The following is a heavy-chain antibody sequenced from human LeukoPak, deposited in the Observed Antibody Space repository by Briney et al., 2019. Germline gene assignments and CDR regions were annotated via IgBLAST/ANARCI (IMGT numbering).Heavy chain of an antibody. CDR1: GGSFSSYA. D-gene: IGHD3-22*01. J-gene: IGHJ4*02. CDR2: IVPVLDTA. Sequence: SVKVSCKASGGSFSSYAFSWVRQVPGQGLEWMGRIVPVLDTANYAQTFQGRVTITADKSTSTAYIEVSSLRSEDTAVYYCASREYDRSSYNLYYHDYWGQGTLVTVSS. CDR3: ASREYDRSSYNLYYHDY. V-gene: IGHV1-69*04.